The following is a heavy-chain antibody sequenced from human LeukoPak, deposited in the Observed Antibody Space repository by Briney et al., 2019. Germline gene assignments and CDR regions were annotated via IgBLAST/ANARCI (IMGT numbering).Heavy chain of an antibody. Sequence: SETLSLTCAVYGGSFSGYYWSWIRQPPGKGLEWIGEINHSGSTNYNPSLKSRVTISVDTSKNQFSLKLSSVTAADTAVYYCARRRRWLGISYYFDYWGQGTPVTVSS. D-gene: IGHD5-24*01. CDR1: GGSFSGYY. J-gene: IGHJ4*02. V-gene: IGHV4-34*01. CDR3: ARRRRWLGISYYFDY. CDR2: INHSGST.